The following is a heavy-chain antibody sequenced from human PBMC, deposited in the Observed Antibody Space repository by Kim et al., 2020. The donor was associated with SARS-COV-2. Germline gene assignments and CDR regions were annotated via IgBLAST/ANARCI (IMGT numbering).Heavy chain of an antibody. Sequence: GGSLRLSCAASGFPFSSYWMSWVRQAPGKGLEWVANIKEDGSEKYYVGSVKGRFTISRDNAKNSLYLQMNSLRAEDTAVYYCARYYYGYPWGQGTLVTVSS. D-gene: IGHD3-10*01. CDR1: GFPFSSYW. CDR2: IKEDGSEK. CDR3: ARYYYGYP. V-gene: IGHV3-7*01. J-gene: IGHJ5*02.